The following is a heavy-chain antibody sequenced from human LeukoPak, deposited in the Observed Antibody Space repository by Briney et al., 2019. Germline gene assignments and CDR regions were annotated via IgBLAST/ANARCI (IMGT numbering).Heavy chain of an antibody. Sequence: GGSLRLSCAASGFAFSNYAMSWVRQAPGKGLEWVSSLSGGGDSRYYADSVMGRFTISRDNSKNTLYLQMNSLRAEDTAVYYCAKAVRSMVTGGGYFDSWGQGTLVTIS. V-gene: IGHV3-23*01. CDR2: LSGGGDSR. J-gene: IGHJ4*02. D-gene: IGHD3-10*01. CDR3: AKAVRSMVTGGGYFDS. CDR1: GFAFSNYA.